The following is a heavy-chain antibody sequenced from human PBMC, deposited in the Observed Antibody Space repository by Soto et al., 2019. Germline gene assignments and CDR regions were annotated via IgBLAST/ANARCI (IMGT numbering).Heavy chain of an antibody. V-gene: IGHV1-18*01. J-gene: IGHJ4*02. CDR3: ARGPRSGYCSGGSCHYFDY. CDR1: GYTFTSYS. D-gene: IGHD2-15*01. Sequence: QVQLVQSGGEVKKPGASVKVSCKASGYTFTSYSITWVRQAPGQGLEWMGWSSAYNGVTKYAQKFQDRVTMTTDTSTSTAYMELRSLRSDDTAVYYCARGPRSGYCSGGSCHYFDYWGQGTLVTVSS. CDR2: SSAYNGVT.